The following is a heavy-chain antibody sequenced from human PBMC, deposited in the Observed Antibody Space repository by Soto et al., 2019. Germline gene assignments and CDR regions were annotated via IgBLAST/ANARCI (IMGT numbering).Heavy chain of an antibody. J-gene: IGHJ4*02. CDR2: ISYDGSNK. V-gene: IGHV3-30*18. CDR1: GFTFSSYG. D-gene: IGHD3-9*01. Sequence: GGSLRLSCAASGFTFSSYGMHWVRQAPGKGLEGVAVISYDGSNKYYADSGTGQFTISRDKSKNTLYLQMNSLRAEDTAVYYCAKVLYDILTSLDYCGQGTLVIVS. CDR3: AKVLYDILTSLDY.